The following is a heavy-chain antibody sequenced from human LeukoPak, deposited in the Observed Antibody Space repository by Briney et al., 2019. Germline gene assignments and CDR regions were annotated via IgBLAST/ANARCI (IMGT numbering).Heavy chain of an antibody. J-gene: IGHJ4*02. CDR1: GFSFHTSEVG. Sequence: GPXLVNPTQTLTLTCTFSGFSFHTSEVGVGWIXQPPGKALDWLSLIYWDEEKRYRPSLKSRLTITKDTSKNQVVLTMTNMDPVDTATYYCARTLPTASDYFESWGQGTLVTVSS. CDR2: IYWDEEK. CDR3: ARTLPTASDYFES. D-gene: IGHD4-17*01. V-gene: IGHV2-5*02.